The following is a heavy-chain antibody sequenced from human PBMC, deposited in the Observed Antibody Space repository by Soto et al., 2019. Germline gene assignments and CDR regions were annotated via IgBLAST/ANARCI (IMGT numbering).Heavy chain of an antibody. CDR3: ARDLGYCSSTSCYSGHYYYYGMDV. J-gene: IGHJ6*02. Sequence: GGSLRLSCAASGFTFSSYCMSWVRQAPGKGLEWVANIKQDGSEKYYVDSVKGRFTISRDNAKNSLYLQMNSLRAEDTAVYYCARDLGYCSSTSCYSGHYYYYGMDVWGQGTTVTVSS. CDR2: IKQDGSEK. CDR1: GFTFSSYC. D-gene: IGHD2-2*01. V-gene: IGHV3-7*04.